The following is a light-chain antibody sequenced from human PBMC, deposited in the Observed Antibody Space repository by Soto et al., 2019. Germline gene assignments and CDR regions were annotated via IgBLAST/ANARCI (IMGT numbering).Light chain of an antibody. CDR2: DVT. CDR1: STDVGSYNL. Sequence: QSALTKPASVSGSPGQSIPISCIGTSTDVGSYNLLSWYQQHPGKAPKVMIYDVTKRPSGVSDRFSGSKSGNTASLTIYGVQAEDEADYYCCSYAGGSTFHFGTGTKVTVL. V-gene: IGLV2-23*02. J-gene: IGLJ1*01. CDR3: CSYAGGSTFH.